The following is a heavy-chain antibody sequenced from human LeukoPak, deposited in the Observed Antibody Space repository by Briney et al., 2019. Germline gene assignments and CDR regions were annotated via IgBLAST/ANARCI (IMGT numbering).Heavy chain of an antibody. Sequence: GGSLRLSCAASGFTFTTYSMDWVRQAPGKGPEWVSSISGSSSYIYYADSVKGRFTISRDNAKNSLFLQMSSLRAEDTAVYYCASRPYDNSGYYYVWGQGTLVTVSS. CDR1: GFTFTTYS. CDR2: ISGSSSYI. D-gene: IGHD3-22*01. CDR3: ASRPYDNSGYYYV. V-gene: IGHV3-21*01. J-gene: IGHJ4*02.